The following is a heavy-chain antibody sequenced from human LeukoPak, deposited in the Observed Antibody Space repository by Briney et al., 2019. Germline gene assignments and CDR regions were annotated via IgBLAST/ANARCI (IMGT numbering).Heavy chain of an antibody. CDR1: GFTFSSYG. V-gene: IGHV3-30*02. D-gene: IGHD6-13*01. J-gene: IGHJ4*02. CDR3: AKDPEVRRVSGIAAAGPPFDY. Sequence: GGSLRLSCAASGFTFSSYGMHWVRQAPGKGLEWVAFIRYDGSNKYYADSVKGRFTISRDNSKNTLYLQMNSLRAEDTAVYYCAKDPEVRRVSGIAAAGPPFDYWDQGTLVTVSS. CDR2: IRYDGSNK.